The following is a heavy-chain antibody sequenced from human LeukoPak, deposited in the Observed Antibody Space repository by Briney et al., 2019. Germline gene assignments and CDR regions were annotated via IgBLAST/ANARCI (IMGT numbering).Heavy chain of an antibody. CDR1: GFTFSSYW. CDR3: AREGVATADY. CDR2: INSDGSST. D-gene: IGHD3-3*01. V-gene: IGHV3-74*01. J-gene: IGHJ4*02. Sequence: PGGSLRLSCAASGFTFSSYWMHWVRQAPGKGLVWVSYINSDGSSTTYADSVKGRFTISRDNARNTLYLQMSSLRADDTAVYYCAREGVATADYRGQGTLVTVSS.